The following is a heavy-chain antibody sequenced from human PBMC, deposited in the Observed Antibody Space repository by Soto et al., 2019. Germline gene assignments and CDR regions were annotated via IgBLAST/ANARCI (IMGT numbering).Heavy chain of an antibody. CDR1: GGSISSYH. J-gene: IGHJ4*02. CDR3: ARGAMTKLDY. V-gene: IGHV4-59*01. CDR2: IFYSGST. D-gene: IGHD4-17*01. Sequence: PSETLSLTCTVSGGSISSYHWSWFRQPPGKGLEWIGYIFYSGSTNYNPSLKSRLTISVDTSKNQVSLKLNSVTAADTAVYYCARGAMTKLDYWGQGILVTVSS.